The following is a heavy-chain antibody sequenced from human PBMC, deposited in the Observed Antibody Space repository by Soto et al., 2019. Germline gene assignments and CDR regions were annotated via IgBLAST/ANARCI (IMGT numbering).Heavy chain of an antibody. CDR3: AKGQTYEPRFDY. CDR2: ISAGGGTT. D-gene: IGHD3-3*01. J-gene: IGHJ4*02. Sequence: PGGSIRLSCAACGFTLCISALNWGRQAPGKEQDWVSAISAGGGTTYYADSVRGRSTISRDSSKNTLYLQMNSLRAEDTALYYCAKGQTYEPRFDYWGQGTLVTVSS. CDR1: GFTLCISA. V-gene: IGHV3-23*01.